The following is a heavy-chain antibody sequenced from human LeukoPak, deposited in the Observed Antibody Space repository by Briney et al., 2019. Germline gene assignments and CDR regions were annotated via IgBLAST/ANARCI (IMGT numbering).Heavy chain of an antibody. V-gene: IGHV3-53*05. CDR2: IYSGGST. D-gene: IGHD3-10*02. CDR1: GFTVSSNY. J-gene: IGHJ6*02. Sequence: GGSLRLSCAASGFTVSSNYMSWVRQAPGKGLEWVSVIYSGGSTYYADSVKGRFTISRDISKNTLSLQMNALRTEDTAVYYCAKESVLFRDRLRGLDVWGQGTTVIVSS. CDR3: AKESVLFRDRLRGLDV.